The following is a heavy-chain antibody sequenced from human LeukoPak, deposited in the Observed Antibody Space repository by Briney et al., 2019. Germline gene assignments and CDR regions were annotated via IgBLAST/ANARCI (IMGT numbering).Heavy chain of an antibody. Sequence: GRSLRLSCAASGFTVSSNYMSWVRQAPGKGLEWVSVIYSGGSTYYADSVKGRFTISRDNSKNTLYLQMNSLRAEDTAVYYCARILHYYGSGSYPFDYWGQGTLVTVSS. CDR3: ARILHYYGSGSYPFDY. V-gene: IGHV3-53*01. CDR1: GFTVSSNY. CDR2: IYSGGST. D-gene: IGHD3-10*01. J-gene: IGHJ4*02.